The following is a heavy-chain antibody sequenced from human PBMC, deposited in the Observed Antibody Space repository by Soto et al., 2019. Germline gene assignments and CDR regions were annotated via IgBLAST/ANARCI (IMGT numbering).Heavy chain of an antibody. Sequence: GGSLRLSCAASGFSSSNYGMHWVRQAPGKGPEWVAVISYDGSNKYYADSVKGRFTISRDNSKNTLDLQMNSLRPEDTAVYYCAKDRAPRSGSYPSDPWGQGTLVTVSS. CDR2: ISYDGSNK. D-gene: IGHD1-26*01. V-gene: IGHV3-30*18. CDR3: AKDRAPRSGSYPSDP. CDR1: GFSSSNYG. J-gene: IGHJ5*02.